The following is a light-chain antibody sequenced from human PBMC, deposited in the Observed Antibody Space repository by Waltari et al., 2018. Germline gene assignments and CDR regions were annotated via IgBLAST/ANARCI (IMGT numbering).Light chain of an antibody. CDR2: VVF. CDR1: SSDIGPYNY. Sequence: QSALTQPASVSGSPGQSTTISCTGTSSDIGPYNYVSWYQQFPGNAPKLKIYVVFKRPSGISDRFSGSKSGHTASLTISGLQAEDEADYYCSSYTSSSSVVFGGGTKLAVL. CDR3: SSYTSSSSVV. V-gene: IGLV2-14*01. J-gene: IGLJ2*01.